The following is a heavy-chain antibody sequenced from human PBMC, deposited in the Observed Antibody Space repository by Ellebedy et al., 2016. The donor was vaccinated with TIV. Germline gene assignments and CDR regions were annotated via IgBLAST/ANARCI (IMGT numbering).Heavy chain of an antibody. V-gene: IGHV3-21*01. Sequence: GGSLRLXXAVSGFTFSSYSMNWVRQAPGKGLEWVSSISSGSSYIHYADSVKGRFTISRDNAKNSLYLQMNSLRAEDTAVYYCAREIPGGQADLDYWGQGTLVTVSS. CDR3: AREIPGGQADLDY. CDR2: ISSGSSYI. CDR1: GFTFSSYS. J-gene: IGHJ4*02. D-gene: IGHD2-21*01.